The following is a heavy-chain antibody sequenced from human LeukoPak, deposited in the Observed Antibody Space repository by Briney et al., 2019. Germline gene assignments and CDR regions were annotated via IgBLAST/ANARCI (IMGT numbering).Heavy chain of an antibody. J-gene: IGHJ4*02. Sequence: GGSLRLSCAASGFTSSSYWMSWVRQAPGKGLEWVANIKQDGSEKYYVDSVKGRFTISSDNAKNSLYLQMNSLRAEDTAVYYCARVPIRWLQFDYWGQGTLVTVSS. CDR1: GFTSSSYW. D-gene: IGHD5-24*01. CDR2: IKQDGSEK. V-gene: IGHV3-7*01. CDR3: ARVPIRWLQFDY.